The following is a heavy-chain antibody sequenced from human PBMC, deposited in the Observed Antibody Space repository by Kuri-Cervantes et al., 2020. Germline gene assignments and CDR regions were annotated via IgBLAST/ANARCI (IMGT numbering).Heavy chain of an antibody. V-gene: IGHV3-48*01. Sequence: GESLKISCAASGFTFSSYSMNWVRQAPGKGLEWISYISSSSSTIYYADSVKGRFTISRDNAKNSLYLQMNSLRAEDTAVCYCARGRDYWGQGTLVTVSS. CDR2: ISSSSSTI. CDR1: GFTFSSYS. J-gene: IGHJ4*02. CDR3: ARGRDY.